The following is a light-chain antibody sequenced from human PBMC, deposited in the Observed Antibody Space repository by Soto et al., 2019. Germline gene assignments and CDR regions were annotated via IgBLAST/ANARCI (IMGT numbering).Light chain of an antibody. CDR2: DAS. Sequence: EIVLTQSPATLSLSPGERATLSCRASQSVSSYLAWYQQKPGQAPRLLIYDASNRATGIPARFSGSGSGTDFTLTISSLEPEEFAVYYCQQRRNWSFGGGTKVEIK. CDR1: QSVSSY. V-gene: IGKV3-11*01. J-gene: IGKJ4*01. CDR3: QQRRNWS.